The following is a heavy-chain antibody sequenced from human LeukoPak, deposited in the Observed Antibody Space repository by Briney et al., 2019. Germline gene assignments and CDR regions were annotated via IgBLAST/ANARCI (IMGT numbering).Heavy chain of an antibody. V-gene: IGHV3-33*03. Sequence: GGSLRHSCAASGFTFSSYGMHWVRQAPGKGLEWVAVIWYGGSNKYYADSVKGRFTIPRDKSKNTLYLQMNSMRAEDTAVYYCAKGLTTVLDYWGQGALVTVSS. D-gene: IGHD4-17*01. CDR1: GFTFSSYG. CDR3: AKGLTTVLDY. J-gene: IGHJ4*02. CDR2: IWYGGSNK.